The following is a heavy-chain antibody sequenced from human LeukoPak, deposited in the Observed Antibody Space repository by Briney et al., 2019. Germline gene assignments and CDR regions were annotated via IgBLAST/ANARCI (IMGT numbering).Heavy chain of an antibody. CDR1: GGSISSSSYY. CDR2: IYYSGST. V-gene: IGHV4-39*01. Sequence: SETLSLTCTVSGGSISSSSYYWGWIRQPPGKGLEWIGSIYYSGSTYYNPSLKSRVTISVDTSKNQFSLKLSSVTAADTAVYYCARQGGYSGSYWFDHWGQGTLVTVSS. J-gene: IGHJ5*02. D-gene: IGHD1-26*01. CDR3: ARQGGYSGSYWFDH.